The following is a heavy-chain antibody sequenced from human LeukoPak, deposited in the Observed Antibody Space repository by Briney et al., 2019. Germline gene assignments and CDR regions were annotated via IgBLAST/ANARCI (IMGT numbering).Heavy chain of an antibody. CDR1: GFTFSSYA. J-gene: IGHJ1*01. CDR2: ISGSGGST. V-gene: IGHV3-23*01. CDR3: AKTGLCPPIYYYGSGEFQH. Sequence: GGSLRLSCAASGFTFSSYAMSWVRQAPGKGLEWVSAISGSGGSTYYADSVKGRFSISRDNSKNTLYLQMNSLRAEDTAVYYCAKTGLCPPIYYYGSGEFQHWGQGTLVTVSS. D-gene: IGHD3-10*01.